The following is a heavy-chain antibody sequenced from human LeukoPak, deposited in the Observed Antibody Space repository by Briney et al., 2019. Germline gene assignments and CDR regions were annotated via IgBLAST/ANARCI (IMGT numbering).Heavy chain of an antibody. J-gene: IGHJ4*02. CDR2: ISGSGGST. D-gene: IGHD3-16*01. CDR3: AKGYYDYVWGSYYFDY. V-gene: IGHV3-23*01. Sequence: GGSLRLSCAASGFTFSSYAMSWVRQAPGKGLEWVSAISGSGGSTYYADSVKGRFTISRDDSRDTLYLQMNSLRTEDTAVYYCAKGYYDYVWGSYYFDYWGQGTLVTVSS. CDR1: GFTFSSYA.